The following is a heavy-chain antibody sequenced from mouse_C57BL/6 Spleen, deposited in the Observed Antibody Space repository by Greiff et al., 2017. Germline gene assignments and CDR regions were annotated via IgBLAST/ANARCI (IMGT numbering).Heavy chain of an antibody. Sequence: QVQLQQSGAELVRPGTSVKVSCKASGYAFTNYLIEWAKQRPGQGLEWIGVINPGSGGTNYNEKFKGKATLTADKSSSTAYMQLSSLTSEDSAVDFCARRGDYFDYWGQGTTLTVSS. CDR2: INPGSGGT. V-gene: IGHV1-54*01. CDR3: ARRGDYFDY. CDR1: GYAFTNYL. J-gene: IGHJ2*01.